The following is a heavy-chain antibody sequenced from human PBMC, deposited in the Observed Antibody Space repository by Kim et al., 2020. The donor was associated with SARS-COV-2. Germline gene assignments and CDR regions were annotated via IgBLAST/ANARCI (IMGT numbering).Heavy chain of an antibody. CDR1: GFTFSGFA. Sequence: GGSLRLSCAASGFTFSGFAMSWVRQAPGKGLEWVSSISTFGGVTYYADSVKGRFTISRDNSRNTVSLQINSLRVEDTAVYYCTKSRSRNYYGSGSPFDYWGQGTPVTVHS. J-gene: IGHJ4*03. CDR3: TKSRSRNYYGSGSPFDY. V-gene: IGHV3-23*01. D-gene: IGHD3-10*01. CDR2: ISTFGGVT.